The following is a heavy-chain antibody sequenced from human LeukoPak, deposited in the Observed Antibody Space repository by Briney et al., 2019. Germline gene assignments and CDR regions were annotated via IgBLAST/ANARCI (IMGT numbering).Heavy chain of an antibody. J-gene: IGHJ4*02. CDR3: ARDHRSGSGSGTQANDY. Sequence: GGSLRLSCAASGFTFSYYSMNWVRQAPGKGLEWVSYISSSSKTIYYADSVKGRFTISRDNAKKSLDLQMNSLRDENTAVYYCARDHRSGSGSGTQANDYWGQGTLVTVSS. D-gene: IGHD3-10*01. CDR2: ISSSSKTI. V-gene: IGHV3-48*02. CDR1: GFTFSYYS.